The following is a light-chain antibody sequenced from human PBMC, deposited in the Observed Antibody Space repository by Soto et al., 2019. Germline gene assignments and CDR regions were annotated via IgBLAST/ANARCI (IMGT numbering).Light chain of an antibody. CDR1: QYISSH. J-gene: IGKJ2*01. Sequence: DVQLTQSPTFLSASVGDRVTITCRASQYISSHLAWYQQIPGKGPKLLIYAASTLQSGVPSRFSGSGSGTDFKLAISSLQPEDCATYYCQQVNGYPHTFGQGTKLEIK. CDR3: QQVNGYPHT. CDR2: AAS. V-gene: IGKV1-9*01.